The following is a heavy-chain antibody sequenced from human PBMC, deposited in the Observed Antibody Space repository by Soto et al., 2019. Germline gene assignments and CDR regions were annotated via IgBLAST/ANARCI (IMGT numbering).Heavy chain of an antibody. V-gene: IGHV1-3*01. J-gene: IGHJ4*02. CDR1: GYTFTNYP. D-gene: IGHD6-6*01. CDR2: INAGNGNT. Sequence: QVQLVQSGAEVKKPGASGKVSCKASGYTFTNYPMHWVRQAPGHRLEWMGWINAGNGNTKFSQKFQGRGTITRDTSASTAYMELSSLRSEDTAVYYCASTITARRGRVYWGQGTLVTVSS. CDR3: ASTITARRGRVY.